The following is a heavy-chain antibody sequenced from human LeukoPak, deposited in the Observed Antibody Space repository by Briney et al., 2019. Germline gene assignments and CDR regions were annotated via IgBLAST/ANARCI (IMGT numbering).Heavy chain of an antibody. D-gene: IGHD3-22*01. CDR2: IYYSGST. CDR3: ARGADSSGYYSIFYFDY. Sequence: SETLSLTCTVSGGSISSYYWNWIRQPPGKGLEWIGYIYYSGSTNYNPSLKSRVTISVGTSKNQFSLKLSSVTATDMALYYCARGADSSGYYSIFYFDYWGQGTLVTVSS. CDR1: GGSISSYY. J-gene: IGHJ4*02. V-gene: IGHV4-59*01.